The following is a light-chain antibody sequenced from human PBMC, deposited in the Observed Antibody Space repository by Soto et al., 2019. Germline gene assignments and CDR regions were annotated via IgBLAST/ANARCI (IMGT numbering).Light chain of an antibody. V-gene: IGKV3-15*01. J-gene: IGKJ1*01. CDR1: QTVRSN. Sequence: EIVMTQSPAALSVSPGERATLSCKASQTVRSNLAWYQQKPGQAPRLLIYNASTRATGIPARFSGSGSGTDFTPTISSLQSEDFAVYYCQQYNNWPPWTFGQGTKVESK. CDR2: NAS. CDR3: QQYNNWPPWT.